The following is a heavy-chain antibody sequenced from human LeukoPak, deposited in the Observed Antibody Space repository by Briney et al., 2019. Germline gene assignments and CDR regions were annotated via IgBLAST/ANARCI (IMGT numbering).Heavy chain of an antibody. Sequence: GGSLRLSCAASGFRFSSYAMSWVRQAPGKGLEWVSAISGSGVSTYYADSVKGRFTVSRDNSKNTLYLEMSSLRAEDTAVYYCAKDERNWNYNLASQTYDWGQGTLVTVSS. CDR1: GFRFSSYA. V-gene: IGHV3-23*01. D-gene: IGHD1-7*01. CDR3: AKDERNWNYNLASQTYD. CDR2: ISGSGVST. J-gene: IGHJ4*02.